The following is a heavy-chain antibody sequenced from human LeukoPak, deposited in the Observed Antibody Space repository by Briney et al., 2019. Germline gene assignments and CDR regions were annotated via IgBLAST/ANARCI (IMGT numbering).Heavy chain of an antibody. V-gene: IGHV1-2*02. CDR1: GYTFTGYY. D-gene: IGHD3-3*01. J-gene: IGHJ4*02. CDR3: ASLRLRFLEWSSNDY. Sequence: GASVKVSCKASGYTFTGYYMHWVRQAPGQGLEWMGWINPNSGGTNDAQKFQGRVTMTRDTSISTAYMELSRLRSDDTAVYYCASLRLRFLEWSSNDYWGQGTLVTVSS. CDR2: INPNSGGT.